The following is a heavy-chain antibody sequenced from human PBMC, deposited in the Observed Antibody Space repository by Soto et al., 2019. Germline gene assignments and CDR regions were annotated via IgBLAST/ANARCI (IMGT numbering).Heavy chain of an antibody. CDR3: ARHPSYYDILTGYTDYYYMDV. CDR1: GGSISNYY. D-gene: IGHD3-9*01. J-gene: IGHJ6*03. V-gene: IGHV4-59*08. CDR2: FYYTGIT. Sequence: SETLSLTCTVSGGSISNYYWSWIRQPPGKGLEWIGYFYYTGITNYNPSLMSRISISVDTSKNQFSLKLSSVTAADTAVYYCARHPSYYDILTGYTDYYYMDVWGKGTTVTVSS.